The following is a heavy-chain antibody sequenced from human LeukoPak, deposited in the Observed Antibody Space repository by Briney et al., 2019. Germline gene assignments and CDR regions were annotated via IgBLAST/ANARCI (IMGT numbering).Heavy chain of an antibody. CDR3: ARGRAYYDSSGYDY. D-gene: IGHD3-22*01. V-gene: IGHV4-34*01. CDR2: INHSGST. J-gene: IGHJ4*02. CDR1: GVSFSGYY. Sequence: SETLSLTCAVYGVSFSGYYWSWIRQPPGKGLEWIGEINHSGSTNYNPSLKSRVTISVDTSKNQFSLKLSSVTAADTAVYYCARGRAYYDSSGYDYWGQGTLVTVSS.